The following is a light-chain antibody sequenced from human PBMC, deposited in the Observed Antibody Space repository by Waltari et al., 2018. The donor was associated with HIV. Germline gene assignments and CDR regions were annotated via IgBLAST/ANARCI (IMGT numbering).Light chain of an antibody. J-gene: IGLJ2*01. V-gene: IGLV2-23*02. CDR1: SSDVGSYNL. CDR2: EVY. Sequence: QSALTQPASVSGSIGQSITISCTGTSSDVGSYNLVSWYQHHPGKAPKLIIYEVYKRPSGFSNRFSGSNSGNTASLTVSGLQAEDEADYYCCSYAGSSIPFGGGTKLTVL. CDR3: CSYAGSSIP.